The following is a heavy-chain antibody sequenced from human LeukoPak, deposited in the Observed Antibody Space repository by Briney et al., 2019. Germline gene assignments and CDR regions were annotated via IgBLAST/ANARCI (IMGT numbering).Heavy chain of an antibody. V-gene: IGHV4-4*07. CDR3: ARGAVSYYGSGSLSYYFDY. CDR1: GGSISRYY. J-gene: IGHJ4*02. CDR2: IYTSGST. D-gene: IGHD3-10*01. Sequence: SETLSLTCTVSGGSISRYYWSWIRQPAGKGLEWIGRIYTSGSTNYNPSLKSRVTISVDKSKNQFSLKLRSVTAADTAVYYCARGAVSYYGSGSLSYYFDYWGQGTLVTVSS.